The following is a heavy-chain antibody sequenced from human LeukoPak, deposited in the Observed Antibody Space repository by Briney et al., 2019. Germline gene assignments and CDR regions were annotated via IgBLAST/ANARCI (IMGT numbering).Heavy chain of an antibody. CDR1: GFTFSSYS. D-gene: IGHD3-10*01. J-gene: IGHJ3*02. CDR2: ISSSSNDI. Sequence: GGSLRLSCAASGFTFSSYSMNWVRQAAGKGLEWVSSISSSSNDIHYADSVKGRFTISRDNAKNSLYLQMNSLRAEDTAVYYCARGTSGAFDIWGQGTMVTVSS. V-gene: IGHV3-21*01. CDR3: ARGTSGAFDI.